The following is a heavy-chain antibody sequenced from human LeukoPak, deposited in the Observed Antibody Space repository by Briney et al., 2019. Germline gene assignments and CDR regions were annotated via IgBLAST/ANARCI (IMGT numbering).Heavy chain of an antibody. V-gene: IGHV1-46*01. Sequence: ASVKVSCKASGYTFTSYYMHWVRQAPGQGLEWMGIINPSGGSTSYAQKFQGRVTMTRDTSTSTVYVELSSLRSEDTAVYYCARDGSGSYFYNWFDPWGQGTLVTVSS. CDR3: ARDGSGSYFYNWFDP. CDR1: GYTFTSYY. D-gene: IGHD3-10*01. J-gene: IGHJ5*02. CDR2: INPSGGST.